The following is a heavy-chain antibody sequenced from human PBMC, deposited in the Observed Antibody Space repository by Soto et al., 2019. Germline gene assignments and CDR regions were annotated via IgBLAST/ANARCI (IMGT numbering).Heavy chain of an antibody. D-gene: IGHD1-1*01. V-gene: IGHV1-69*13. J-gene: IGHJ5*02. CDR3: AKAAQTRFNWNDLGNWFDP. CDR2: IIPIFGIP. CDR1: GGTLSSYA. Sequence: SVKVSCKESGGTLSSYAIAWVRQAPGQGLEWMGGIIPIFGIPNYAQKFQGRVAITADESTNTAYMELSSLRSDDTAVYYCAKAAQTRFNWNDLGNWFDPWGQGTLVTVSS.